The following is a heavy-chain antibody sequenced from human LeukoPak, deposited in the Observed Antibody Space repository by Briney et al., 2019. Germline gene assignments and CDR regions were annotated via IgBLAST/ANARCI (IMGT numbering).Heavy chain of an antibody. J-gene: IGHJ4*02. CDR3: ARGNTVTEFDY. CDR2: IIPIFGTA. CDR1: GYTFTSYD. D-gene: IGHD4-17*01. Sequence: SVKVSCKASGYTFTSYDINWVRQAPGQGLEWMGGIIPIFGTANYAQKFQGRVTITADESTSTAYMELSSLRSEDTAVYYCARGNTVTEFDYWGQGTLVTVSS. V-gene: IGHV1-69*13.